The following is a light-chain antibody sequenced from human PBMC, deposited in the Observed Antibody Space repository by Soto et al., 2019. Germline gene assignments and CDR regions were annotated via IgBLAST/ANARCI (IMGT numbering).Light chain of an antibody. J-gene: IGKJ1*01. CDR1: RSVSSNY. CDR3: QHYGSSPRT. V-gene: IGKV3-20*01. Sequence: EMMLTHSSAPPSLPPGGTTTLSCTVCRSVSSNYLAWYQQRPGQAPRLLINRASNRATGIPDRFSGSGSGTDFTLTINRLEPADFAVYYCQHYGSSPRTFGQGTKVDIK. CDR2: RAS.